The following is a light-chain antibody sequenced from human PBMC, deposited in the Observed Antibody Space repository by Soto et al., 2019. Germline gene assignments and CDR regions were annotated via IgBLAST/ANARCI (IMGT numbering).Light chain of an antibody. CDR2: DAY. CDR1: TSDVGGYNY. J-gene: IGLJ1*01. CDR3: CSYAGSYSFYV. Sequence: QSALTQPRSVSGSPGQSVTISCTGTTSDVGGYNYVSWYQQHPGKAPKLIIYDAYTRPSGVPDRFSGSKSGNTASLTISGLQAEDEAVYYCCSYAGSYSFYVFGSGTKVTVL. V-gene: IGLV2-11*01.